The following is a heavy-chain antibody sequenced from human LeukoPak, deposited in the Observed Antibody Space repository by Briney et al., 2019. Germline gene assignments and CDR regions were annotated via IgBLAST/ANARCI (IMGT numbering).Heavy chain of an antibody. CDR2: ISSTSSYI. Sequence: GGSLRLSCVASGFTFRTYSMNWVRQAPGKGLEWVSSISSTSSYIYYADSVKGRFTISRDNAKNSLYLQMNSLRAEDTAVYYCASQLELLNYWGQGTLVTVSS. D-gene: IGHD1-7*01. J-gene: IGHJ4*02. CDR1: GFTFRTYS. V-gene: IGHV3-21*01. CDR3: ASQLELLNY.